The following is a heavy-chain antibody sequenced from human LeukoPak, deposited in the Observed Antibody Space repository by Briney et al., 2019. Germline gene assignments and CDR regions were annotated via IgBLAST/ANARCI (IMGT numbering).Heavy chain of an antibody. D-gene: IGHD3-3*01. CDR1: GFTFSSYG. V-gene: IGHV3-30*18. CDR2: ISYDGSNK. CDR3: AKGLHYYDFWSGYHYYFDY. J-gene: IGHJ4*02. Sequence: GSLRLSCAASGFTFSSYGMHWVRQAPGKGLEWVAVISYDGSNKYYADSVKGRFTISRDNSKNTLYLQMNSLRAEDTAVYYCAKGLHYYDFWSGYHYYFDYWGQGTLVTVSS.